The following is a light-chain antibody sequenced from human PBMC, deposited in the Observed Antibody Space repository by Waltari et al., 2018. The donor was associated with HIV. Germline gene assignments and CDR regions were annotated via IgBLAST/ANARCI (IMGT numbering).Light chain of an antibody. CDR1: FSAIGSFP. Sequence: QAVLAQPPSVSGPPGQRVTISCSGSFSAIGSFPVSWYQQLPGTAPKLLLYGNQRLSGVPDRFSGSQSGTSASLAISGLQSEDEADFYCAAWDDTLKSLLFGGGTKLTVL. V-gene: IGLV1-44*01. CDR2: GN. CDR3: AAWDDTLKSLL. J-gene: IGLJ2*01.